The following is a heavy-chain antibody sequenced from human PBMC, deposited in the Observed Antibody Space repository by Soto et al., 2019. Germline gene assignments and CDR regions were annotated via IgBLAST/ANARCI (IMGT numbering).Heavy chain of an antibody. CDR3: ARDKSGVRYSSSWLLNWFDP. D-gene: IGHD6-13*01. V-gene: IGHV1-69*13. Sequence: ASVKVSCKASGGTFSSYAISWVRQAPGQGLEWMGGIIPIFGTANYAQKFQGRVTITADESTSTAYMELSSLRSEDTAVYYCARDKSGVRYSSSWLLNWFDPWGQGTLVTVSS. CDR2: IIPIFGTA. J-gene: IGHJ5*02. CDR1: GGTFSSYA.